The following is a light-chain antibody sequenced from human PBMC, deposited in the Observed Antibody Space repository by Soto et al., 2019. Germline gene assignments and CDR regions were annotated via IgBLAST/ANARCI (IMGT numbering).Light chain of an antibody. CDR2: GAS. Sequence: EFVLTQSPGTLSLSPGERATLSCRASQSFRFNYLAWYRQKPGQAPRLLIYGASTRATGIPDRFSGSGSGTDFTLTISRLEPEDFAVYYCQHYLSAPWTFGQGTRVEI. V-gene: IGKV3-20*01. CDR1: QSFRFNY. CDR3: QHYLSAPWT. J-gene: IGKJ1*01.